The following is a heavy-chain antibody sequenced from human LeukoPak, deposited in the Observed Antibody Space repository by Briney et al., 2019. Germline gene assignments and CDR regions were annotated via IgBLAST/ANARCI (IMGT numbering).Heavy chain of an antibody. CDR1: GFTFSSYG. V-gene: IGHV3-33*01. J-gene: IGHJ4*02. D-gene: IGHD6-19*01. Sequence: PGGSLRLSCTASGFTFSSYGMHGVRQAPGKALEGVSFIWYDGSNKYYADSVKGRFTISRDNSKNTLYLQMNSLRAEDTAVYYCARVLVVSGWTNIDYWGQGTLVTVSS. CDR3: ARVLVVSGWTNIDY. CDR2: IWYDGSNK.